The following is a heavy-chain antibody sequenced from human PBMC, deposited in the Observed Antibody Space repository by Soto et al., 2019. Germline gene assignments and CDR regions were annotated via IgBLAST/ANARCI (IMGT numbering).Heavy chain of an antibody. J-gene: IGHJ5*02. Sequence: SEILSLTCTVSGGSISSYYWSWIRQPPGKGLEWIGYIYYSGSTNYNPSLKSRVTISVDTSKNQFSLKLSSVTAADTAVYYCARVSQQRTTRGWFDPWGQGTLVTVSS. D-gene: IGHD6-13*01. V-gene: IGHV4-59*01. CDR1: GGSISSYY. CDR2: IYYSGST. CDR3: ARVSQQRTTRGWFDP.